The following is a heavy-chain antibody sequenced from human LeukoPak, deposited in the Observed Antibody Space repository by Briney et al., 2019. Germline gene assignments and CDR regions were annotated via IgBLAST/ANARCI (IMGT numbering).Heavy chain of an antibody. CDR3: ARAELLWSSGIYY. D-gene: IGHD3-10*01. J-gene: IGHJ4*02. Sequence: TSETLSLTCTVSGGSISSYYWSWIRQPPGKGLEWIGYIYYSGSTNYNPSLKSRVTISVDTSKNQFSLKLSSVTAADTAVYYCARAELLWSSGIYYWGQGTLVTVSS. CDR1: GGSISSYY. V-gene: IGHV4-59*01. CDR2: IYYSGST.